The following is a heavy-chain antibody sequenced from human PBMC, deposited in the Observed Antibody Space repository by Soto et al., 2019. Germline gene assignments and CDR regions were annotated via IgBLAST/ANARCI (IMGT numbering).Heavy chain of an antibody. CDR2: IFSNDEK. Sequence: SGPTLVNPTDTLTLTCTVSGFSLSNARMGVSWIRQPPGKALEWLAHIFSNDEKSYSTSLKSRLTISKDTSKSQVVLTMTNMDPVDTATYYCARTPHIAADDPYGMDVWGQGTTVTVSS. CDR3: ARTPHIAADDPYGMDV. D-gene: IGHD6-6*01. CDR1: GFSLSNARMG. J-gene: IGHJ6*02. V-gene: IGHV2-26*01.